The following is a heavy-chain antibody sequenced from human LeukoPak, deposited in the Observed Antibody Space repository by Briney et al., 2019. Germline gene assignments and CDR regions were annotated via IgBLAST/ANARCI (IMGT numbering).Heavy chain of an antibody. J-gene: IGHJ4*02. CDR3: ARGESMVRGVIDY. D-gene: IGHD3-10*01. CDR1: GFTVSSNY. V-gene: IGHV3-66*01. Sequence: GGSLRLSCAASGFTVSSNYMSWVRQAPGKGLEWVSVIYSGGSTYYADSVKGRFTISRDNSKNTLYLQMNSLRAEDTAVYYCARGESMVRGVIDYWGQGTLVTVSS. CDR2: IYSGGST.